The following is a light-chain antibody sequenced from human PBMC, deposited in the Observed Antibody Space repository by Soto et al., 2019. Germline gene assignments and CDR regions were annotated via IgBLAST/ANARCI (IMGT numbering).Light chain of an antibody. CDR3: CSYAVTSSLV. V-gene: IGLV2-14*03. CDR2: DVY. Sequence: QSVLTQPASVSGSPGQSITICCTGTSSDIGLYNYVSWYQQHPGRAPKLLIYDVYNRPAGDSNRFSGSKSANKAPLTVSGVQPEDEDDYYCCSYAVTSSLVFGGGTKLTVL. CDR1: SSDIGLYNY. J-gene: IGLJ3*02.